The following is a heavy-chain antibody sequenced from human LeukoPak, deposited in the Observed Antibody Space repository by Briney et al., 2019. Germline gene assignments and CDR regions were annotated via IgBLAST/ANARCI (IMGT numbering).Heavy chain of an antibody. CDR1: GYTFTSYG. V-gene: IGHV1-18*01. Sequence: ASVKVSCKASGYTFTSYGISWVRQAPGQGLEWMGWISAYNGNTNYAQKLQGRVTMTTDTSTSTAHVELRSLRSDDTAVYYCARDRSPYYDFWGGRSNWFDPWGQGTLVTVSS. CDR3: ARDRSPYYDFWGGRSNWFDP. D-gene: IGHD3-3*01. CDR2: ISAYNGNT. J-gene: IGHJ5*02.